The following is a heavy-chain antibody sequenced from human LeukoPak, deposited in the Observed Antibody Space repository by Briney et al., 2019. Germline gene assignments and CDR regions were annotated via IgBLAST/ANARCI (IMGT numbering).Heavy chain of an antibody. CDR2: ISGSGDRT. Sequence: GGSLRLSCAASRFTFSRYGMSAISGSGDRTYHADSVKGRFTISRDNAKNSLYLQMNSLRAEDTAVYYCAELGITMIGGVWGKGTTVTISS. J-gene: IGHJ6*04. CDR3: AELGITMIGGV. D-gene: IGHD3-10*02. V-gene: IGHV3-23*01. CDR1: RFTFSRYG.